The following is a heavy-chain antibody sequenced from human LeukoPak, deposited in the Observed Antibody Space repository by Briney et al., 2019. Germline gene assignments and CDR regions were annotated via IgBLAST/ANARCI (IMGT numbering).Heavy chain of an antibody. D-gene: IGHD3-9*01. CDR3: AKDSLYYDILTGFDY. CDR2: ISSSSSYI. Sequence: PGGSLRLSCAASGFTFSSYSMNWVRQAPGKGLEWVSSISSSSSYIYYADSVKGRFTISRDNAKNSLYLQMNSLRAEDTAVYYCAKDSLYYDILTGFDYWGQGTLVTVSS. V-gene: IGHV3-21*04. CDR1: GFTFSSYS. J-gene: IGHJ4*02.